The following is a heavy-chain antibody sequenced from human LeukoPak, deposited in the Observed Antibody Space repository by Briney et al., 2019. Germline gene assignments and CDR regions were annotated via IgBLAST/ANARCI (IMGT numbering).Heavy chain of an antibody. CDR3: ARGVYCSSTSCYMFDY. J-gene: IGHJ4*02. CDR2: IYYSGST. Sequence: SETLSLTCTVSGGSISSYYWSWIRQPLGKGLEWIGYIYYSGSTNYNPSLKSRVTISVDTSKNQFSLKLSSVTAADTAVYYCARGVYCSSTSCYMFDYWGQGTLVTVSS. CDR1: GGSISSYY. D-gene: IGHD2-2*02. V-gene: IGHV4-59*01.